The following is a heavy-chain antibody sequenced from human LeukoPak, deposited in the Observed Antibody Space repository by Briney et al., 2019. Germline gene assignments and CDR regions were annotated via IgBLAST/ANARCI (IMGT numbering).Heavy chain of an antibody. CDR1: GGSISGRSYY. CDR3: ARDSPSAFDI. CDR2: IYIGGTT. Sequence: SETLSLTCTVSGGSISGRSYYWHWIRQPAGKGLEWIGRIYIGGTTNYNPSLESRVTMSLDTSKNEFSLKLSSVTAADTALYYCARDSPSAFDIWGLGTMVTVSS. V-gene: IGHV4-61*02. J-gene: IGHJ3*02.